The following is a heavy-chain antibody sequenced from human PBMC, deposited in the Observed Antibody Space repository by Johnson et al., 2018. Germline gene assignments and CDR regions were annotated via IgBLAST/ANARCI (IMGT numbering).Heavy chain of an antibody. CDR3: GREGGYCSGGSCYRYFQH. J-gene: IGHJ1*01. V-gene: IGHV3-30-3*01. Sequence: QVQLQESGGGVVQPGRSLRLSCAASGFTFSSYAMHWVRQAPGKGLEWVAVISYDGSNKYYSDSVKGRFTISRDNSKNTQYQQMNSRRAEDTAVYYWGREGGYCSGGSCYRYFQHWGQGTLVTVSS. CDR2: ISYDGSNK. CDR1: GFTFSSYA. D-gene: IGHD2-15*01.